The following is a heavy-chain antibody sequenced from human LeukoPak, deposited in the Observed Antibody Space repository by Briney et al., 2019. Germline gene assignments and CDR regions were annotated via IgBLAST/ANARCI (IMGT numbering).Heavy chain of an antibody. J-gene: IGHJ6*03. Sequence: SETLSLTCTVSGGSISSYYWSWIRQPPGKGLEWIGYINYSGGTNYNPSLKSRVTISVDTSKNQFSLKLSSVTAADTAVYYCAREREGYCPNAVCPRKEYYYYIDVWGKGTTVTVSS. CDR1: GGSISSYY. CDR2: INYSGGT. V-gene: IGHV4-59*01. D-gene: IGHD2-8*01. CDR3: AREREGYCPNAVCPRKEYYYYIDV.